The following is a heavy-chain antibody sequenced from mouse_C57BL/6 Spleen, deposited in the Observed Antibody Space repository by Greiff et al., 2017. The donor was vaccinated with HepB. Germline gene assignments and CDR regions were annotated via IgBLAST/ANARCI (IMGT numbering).Heavy chain of an antibody. CDR2: INPSTGGT. D-gene: IGHD4-1*01. CDR1: GYSFTGYY. J-gene: IGHJ2*01. CDR3: ARRDLWDDDY. Sequence: VQLQQSGPELVKPGASVKISCKASGYSFTGYYMNWVKQSPEKSLEWIGEINPSTGGTTYNQKFQATVTLTVDKSSSTAYMQLKSLTSEDSSVYYWARRDLWDDDYWGQGTTLTVTS. V-gene: IGHV1-42*01.